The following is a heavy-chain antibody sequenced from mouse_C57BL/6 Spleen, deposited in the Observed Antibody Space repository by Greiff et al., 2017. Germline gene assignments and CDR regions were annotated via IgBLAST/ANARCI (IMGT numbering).Heavy chain of an antibody. CDR2: ISSGSSTI. J-gene: IGHJ4*01. Sequence: VQLVESGGGLVKPGGSLKLSCAASGFTFSDYGMHWVRQAPEKGLEWVAYISSGSSTIYYADTVKGRFTIARDNAKNTLFLQMTSLRSEDTAMYYCARDGYYVSAMDYWGQGTSVTVSS. D-gene: IGHD2-3*01. CDR1: GFTFSDYG. V-gene: IGHV5-17*01. CDR3: ARDGYYVSAMDY.